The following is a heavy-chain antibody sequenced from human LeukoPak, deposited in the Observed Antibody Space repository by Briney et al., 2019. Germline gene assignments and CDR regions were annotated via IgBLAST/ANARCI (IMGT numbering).Heavy chain of an antibody. D-gene: IGHD3-22*01. CDR3: ARILKGYYYDSSGYSDYFDY. V-gene: IGHV5-51*01. CDR2: IYPGDSDT. J-gene: IGHJ4*02. CDR1: GYSFTTYW. Sequence: GESLKISCKGSGYSFTTYWIGWVRQMPGKGLEWMGIIYPGDSDTRYSPSFQGQVTISVDKSISTAYLQWSSLKASDTAMYYCARILKGYYYDSSGYSDYFDYWGQGTLVTVSS.